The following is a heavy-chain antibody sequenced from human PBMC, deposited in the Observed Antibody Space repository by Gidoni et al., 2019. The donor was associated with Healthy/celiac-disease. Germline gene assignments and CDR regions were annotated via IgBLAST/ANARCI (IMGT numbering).Heavy chain of an antibody. V-gene: IGHV3-49*04. CDR1: GFTFGDYA. CDR2: LRSKAYCGTT. Sequence: EVQLVESGGGLVQPGRSLSRSCTASGFTFGDYAMRWVRQAPGKGLEWVGFLRSKAYCGTTEYAASVKGSFTISRDDSNSIAYRQMNSLKTEDTAVYYCTRLSYYYIWGSVTYSFDYWGQGTLVTVSS. CDR3: TRLSYYYIWGSVTYSFDY. J-gene: IGHJ4*02. D-gene: IGHD3-16*01.